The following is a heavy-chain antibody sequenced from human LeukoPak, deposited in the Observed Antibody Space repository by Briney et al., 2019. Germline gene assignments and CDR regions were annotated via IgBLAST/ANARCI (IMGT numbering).Heavy chain of an antibody. D-gene: IGHD2-2*01. CDR3: AREGYCSSTSCRGPYYYYYGMDV. J-gene: IGHJ6*02. CDR2: IYHSGST. CDR1: GGSISSSNW. V-gene: IGHV4-4*02. Sequence: SGTLSLTCAVSGGSISSSNWWSWVRQPPGKGLEWIGEIYHSGSTNYNPSLKSRVTISVDKSKNQFSLKLSSVTAADTAVYYCAREGYCSSTSCRGPYYYYYGMDVWGQGTTVTVSS.